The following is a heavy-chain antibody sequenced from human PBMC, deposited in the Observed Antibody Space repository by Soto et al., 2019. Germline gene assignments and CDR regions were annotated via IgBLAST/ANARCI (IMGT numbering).Heavy chain of an antibody. D-gene: IGHD1-1*01. CDR3: ARDSPTYREHTNSPNYDY. CDR2: INRSGST. V-gene: IGHV4-34*01. Sequence: QVQLQQWGAGLLKPSETLSLTCAVYGGSFSGYYWTWIRQLPGKGLERIGEINRSGSTNYNPSLKSRVTISVDTSKNQVSLRLSSVTAADTGVYYCARDSPTYREHTNSPNYDYWGQGTLVSVSS. J-gene: IGHJ4*02. CDR1: GGSFSGYY.